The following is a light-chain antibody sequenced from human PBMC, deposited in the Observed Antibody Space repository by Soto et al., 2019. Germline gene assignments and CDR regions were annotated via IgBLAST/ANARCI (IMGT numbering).Light chain of an antibody. J-gene: IGKJ4*01. V-gene: IGKV3-20*01. Sequence: ETVLTQSPGTLSLSLGERATLSCRASQSISSGYMAWYQQRPGQAPRLLISGASNRATGIPDRFSGSGSGTDFTLTISRLEPEDFAVYYCQQFGGSPLVTFGGGTKVEIK. CDR3: QQFGGSPLVT. CDR1: QSISSGY. CDR2: GAS.